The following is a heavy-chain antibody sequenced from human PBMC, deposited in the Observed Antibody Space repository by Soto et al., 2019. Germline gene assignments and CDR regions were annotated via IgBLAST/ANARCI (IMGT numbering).Heavy chain of an antibody. D-gene: IGHD2-15*01. Sequence: SETLSLTCTVSGGSISSSSYYWGWIRQPPGKGLEWIGSIYYSGSTYYNPSLKSRVTISVDTSKNQFSLKLSSVTAADTAVYYCARHEGVSWNYFDYWGQGTLVTVSS. CDR1: GGSISSSSYY. J-gene: IGHJ4*02. CDR2: IYYSGST. V-gene: IGHV4-39*01. CDR3: ARHEGVSWNYFDY.